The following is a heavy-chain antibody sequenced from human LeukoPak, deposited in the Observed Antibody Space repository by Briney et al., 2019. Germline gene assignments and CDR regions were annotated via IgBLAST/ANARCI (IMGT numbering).Heavy chain of an antibody. CDR3: ARHQETYYYDSSGRNAFDI. CDR2: IYTSGCT. D-gene: IGHD3-22*01. Sequence: SETLSLTCTVSGGPISSYYWSWIRQPPGKGLEWIGYIYTSGCTIYYPSLKSRVTISVGTSKNQFSLTMSSVTAADTAVNYCARHQETYYYDSSGRNAFDIWGQGTMVTVSS. J-gene: IGHJ3*02. CDR1: GGPISSYY. V-gene: IGHV4-59*08.